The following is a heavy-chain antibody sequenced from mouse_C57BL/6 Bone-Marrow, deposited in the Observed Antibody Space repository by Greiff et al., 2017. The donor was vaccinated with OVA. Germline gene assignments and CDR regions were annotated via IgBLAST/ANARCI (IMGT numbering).Heavy chain of an antibody. D-gene: IGHD2-2*01. Sequence: QVQLQQPGAELVKPGASVKMSCKASGYTFTSYWITWVKQRPGQGLEWIGDIYPGSGSTNYNEKFRSKATLTVDTSSSTAYMQLSSLTSEDSAVYYCARKTDYGYDWCAYWGQGTLVTVSA. CDR1: GYTFTSYW. J-gene: IGHJ3*01. CDR3: ARKTDYGYDWCAY. CDR2: IYPGSGST. V-gene: IGHV1-55*01.